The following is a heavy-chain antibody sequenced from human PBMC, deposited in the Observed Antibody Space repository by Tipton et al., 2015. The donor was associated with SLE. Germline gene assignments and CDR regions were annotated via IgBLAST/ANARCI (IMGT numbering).Heavy chain of an antibody. CDR3: ARDRSSSPGYMDV. Sequence: ISSGGYYWSWIRQHPEKGLEWIGFIFHSGNTYYNPSLKSRVFISVDTSKNQFSLRVNSVTAADTAVYYCARDRSSSPGYMDVWGRGTTVIVSS. D-gene: IGHD6-6*01. CDR1: ISSGGYY. V-gene: IGHV4-31*02. CDR2: IFHSGNT. J-gene: IGHJ6*04.